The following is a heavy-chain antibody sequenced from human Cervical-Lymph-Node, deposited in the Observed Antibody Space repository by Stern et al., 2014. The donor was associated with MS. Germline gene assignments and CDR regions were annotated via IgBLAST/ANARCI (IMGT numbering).Heavy chain of an antibody. CDR3: AREATRIVVGIDY. V-gene: IGHV1-2*06. D-gene: IGHD3-22*01. CDR1: GYTFTAFF. J-gene: IGHJ4*02. CDR2: LNPNCDDT. Sequence: QVQLVQSGTKMQKPGASVKVSCKASGYTFTAFFIHWVRQVHGQGLERMGRLNPNCDDTTYAQNFQDRVTLTRDTSIGTAYLELSRLTSADTAFYYCAREATRIVVGIDYWGQGTQVTVSS.